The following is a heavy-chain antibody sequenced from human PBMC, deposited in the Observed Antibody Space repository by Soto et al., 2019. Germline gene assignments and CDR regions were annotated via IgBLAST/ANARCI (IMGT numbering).Heavy chain of an antibody. Sequence: QVQLQESGPGLVKPSGTLSLTCAVSGGSISSSNWWSWVRQPPGKGLEWIGEIYHSGSTNYNPSLKSRVTISVDKSKNQFSLKLSSVTAADTAVYYCASRLRYCSSTSCYVPGMDVWGQGTTVTVSS. CDR2: IYHSGST. V-gene: IGHV4-4*02. CDR1: GGSISSSNW. D-gene: IGHD2-2*01. J-gene: IGHJ6*02. CDR3: ASRLRYCSSTSCYVPGMDV.